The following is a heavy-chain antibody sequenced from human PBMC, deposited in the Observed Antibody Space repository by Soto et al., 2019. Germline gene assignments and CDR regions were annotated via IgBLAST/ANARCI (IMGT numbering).Heavy chain of an antibody. CDR3: AKEGWGYYYYGMDV. CDR2: ISWNSGSI. Sequence: SLRLSCAASGFTFDDYAMHWVRQAPGKGLEWVSGISWNSGSIGYADSVKGRFTISRDNAKNSLYLQMNSLRAEDTALYYCAKEGWGYYYYGMDVWRRGTTVTVS. J-gene: IGHJ6*02. CDR1: GFTFDDYA. D-gene: IGHD1-26*01. V-gene: IGHV3-9*01.